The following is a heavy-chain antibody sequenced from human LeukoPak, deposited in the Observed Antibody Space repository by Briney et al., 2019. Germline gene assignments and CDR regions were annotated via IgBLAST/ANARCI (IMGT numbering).Heavy chain of an antibody. Sequence: GGSLRLSCAASGFTFSSYAMHWVRQAPGKGLEYVSAISSNGGSTYYANSVKGRFTISRDNSKNTLYLQMGSLRAEDMAVYYCARERCCSGGSCIRGMDVWGQGTTVTVSS. J-gene: IGHJ6*02. V-gene: IGHV3-64*01. CDR3: ARERCCSGGSCIRGMDV. D-gene: IGHD2-15*01. CDR1: GFTFSSYA. CDR2: ISSNGGST.